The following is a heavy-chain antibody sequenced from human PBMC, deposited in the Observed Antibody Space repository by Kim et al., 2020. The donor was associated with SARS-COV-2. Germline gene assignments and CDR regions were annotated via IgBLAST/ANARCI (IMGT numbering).Heavy chain of an antibody. D-gene: IGHD3-22*01. V-gene: IGHV3-21*01. CDR2: ISSSSSYI. Sequence: GGSLRLSCAASGFTFSSYSMNWVRQAPGKGLEWVSSISSSSSYIYYADSVKGRFTISRDNAKNSLYLQMNSLRAEDTAVYYCARVRGGYDSSGVAAFDIWDLQTMVPVSS. CDR3: ARVRGGYDSSGVAAFDI. J-gene: IGHJ3*02. CDR1: GFTFSSYS.